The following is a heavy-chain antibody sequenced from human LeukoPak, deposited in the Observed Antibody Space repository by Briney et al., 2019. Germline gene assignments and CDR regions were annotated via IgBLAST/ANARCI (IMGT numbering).Heavy chain of an antibody. CDR3: ARGGDGYGCNQDY. D-gene: IGHD4-23*01. V-gene: IGHV7-4-1*01. Sequence: ASVKLSCTASGYTFTSYAMNWVRQAPGQGLEWVGWINTNTGNPTYAHSFTGRFAFSLDNSVSTPYLQICSLKAEDTAVYYCARGGDGYGCNQDYWGQGTLVTVSS. CDR2: INTNTGNP. CDR1: GYTFTSYA. J-gene: IGHJ4*02.